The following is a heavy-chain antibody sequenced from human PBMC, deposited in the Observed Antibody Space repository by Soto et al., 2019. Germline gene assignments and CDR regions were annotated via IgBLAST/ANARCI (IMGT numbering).Heavy chain of an antibody. CDR3: ARGSIVATSLTPFDF. CDR2: ISASSSYI. CDR1: GFTFSSYS. D-gene: IGHD5-12*01. V-gene: IGHV3-21*01. Sequence: EVQLVESGGGLVKPGGSLRLSCAASGFTFSSYSMNWVRQAPGKGLEWVSSISASSSYIYCADSVKGRFTVSRDNAKNSLYLQINSLRDEDTAVYYCARGSIVATSLTPFDFWGQGTLVIVSS. J-gene: IGHJ4*02.